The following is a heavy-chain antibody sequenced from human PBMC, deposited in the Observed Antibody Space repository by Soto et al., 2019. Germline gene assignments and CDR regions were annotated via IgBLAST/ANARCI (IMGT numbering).Heavy chain of an antibody. D-gene: IGHD5-12*01. CDR3: ARGRGRGYSGYDRGYLVY. CDR2: MNPNSGNT. Sequence: QVQLVQSGAEVKKPGASVKVSCKASGYTFTSYDINWVRQATGQGLEWMGWMNPNSGNTGYAQKFLGRFTMTRNTSICTAYMELSSLRSEDTAVYYCARGRGRGYSGYDRGYLVYWGQGTLVTVSS. CDR1: GYTFTSYD. V-gene: IGHV1-8*01. J-gene: IGHJ4*02.